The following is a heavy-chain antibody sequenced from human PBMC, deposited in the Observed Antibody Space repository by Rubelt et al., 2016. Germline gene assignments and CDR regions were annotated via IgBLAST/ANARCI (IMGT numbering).Heavy chain of an antibody. CDR2: IIPILGIA. CDR1: GGTFSSYA. J-gene: IGHJ4*02. D-gene: IGHD6-19*01. V-gene: IGHV1-69*04. CDR3: ASLQYSSGWYSDY. Sequence: QVQLVQSGAEVKKPGSSVKVSCKASGGTFSSYAISWVRQAPGQGLEWMGRIIPILGIANYTRKFQGRVTITGEKSTSPAYMERSSLRSEDTAVYYCASLQYSSGWYSDYWGQGTLVTVSS.